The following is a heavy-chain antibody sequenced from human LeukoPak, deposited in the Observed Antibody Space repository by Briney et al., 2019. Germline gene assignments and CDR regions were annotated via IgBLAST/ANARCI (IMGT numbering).Heavy chain of an antibody. Sequence: PGGSLRLSCAASGFTFSGYAMNWVRQAPGKGLEWLSHISSTGGTIYYADSVKGRLTVSRDNAKNSLYLQMNGLRAEDTAVYYCAKSDPYGDSLIEIWGQGALVTVSS. CDR1: GFTFSGYA. V-gene: IGHV3-48*03. J-gene: IGHJ4*02. CDR2: ISSTGGTI. CDR3: AKSDPYGDSLIEI. D-gene: IGHD4-17*01.